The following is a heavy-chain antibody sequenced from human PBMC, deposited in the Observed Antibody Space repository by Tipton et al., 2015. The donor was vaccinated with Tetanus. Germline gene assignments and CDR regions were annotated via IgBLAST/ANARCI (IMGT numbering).Heavy chain of an antibody. Sequence: TLSLTCTVSGGSISSDTYHWGWIRQPPGRGLEWIGSFHYSGNTYYNPSLKSRVTISVDTSKDQFSLRLNSVTAADTAVYYCARHVYGFRALMTPASTHYYYGMDVWGQGTTVTVSS. D-gene: IGHD6-25*01. CDR1: GGSISSDTYH. CDR2: FHYSGNT. CDR3: ARHVYGFRALMTPASTHYYYGMDV. V-gene: IGHV4-39*01. J-gene: IGHJ6*02.